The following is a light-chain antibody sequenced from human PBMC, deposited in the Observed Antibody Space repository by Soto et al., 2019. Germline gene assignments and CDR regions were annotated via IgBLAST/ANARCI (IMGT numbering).Light chain of an antibody. Sequence: DIQITQSPSSLSASVGDRVTITCRASQGILNYLAWYQQKPGQVPELLIQAASTLQPGVPSRFRGSGSGTKFTLTINSLPPEDGATYYCQKYDSAPWTFGQGTKVDIK. CDR1: QGILNY. V-gene: IGKV1-27*01. CDR3: QKYDSAPWT. J-gene: IGKJ1*01. CDR2: AAS.